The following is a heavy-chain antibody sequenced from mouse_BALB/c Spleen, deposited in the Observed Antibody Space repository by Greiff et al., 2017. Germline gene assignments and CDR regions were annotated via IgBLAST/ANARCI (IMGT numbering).Heavy chain of an antibody. D-gene: IGHD1-1*01. CDR2: IWSGGST. J-gene: IGHJ3*01. Sequence: QVQLQQSGPGLVQPSQSLSITCTVSGFSLTSYGVHWVRQSPGKGLEWLGVIWSGGSTDYNTAFISRLSISKDNSKSQVFFKMNSLQADDTAIYYCARNSDYDGSSYGFAYWGQGTLVTVSA. CDR3: ARNSDYDGSSYGFAY. CDR1: GFSLTSYG. V-gene: IGHV2-4-1*01.